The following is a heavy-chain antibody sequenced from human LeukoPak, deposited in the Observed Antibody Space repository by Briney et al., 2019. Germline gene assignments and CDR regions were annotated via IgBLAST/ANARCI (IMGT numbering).Heavy chain of an antibody. J-gene: IGHJ4*02. CDR2: LYHSGST. D-gene: IGHD6-19*01. V-gene: IGHV4-59*01. CDR1: GGSISNYH. CDR3: ASTQQWLAFDY. Sequence: KPSETLSLTCTVSGGSISNYHWSWIRQPPGKGLEWIGCLYHSGSTNYNPSLKSRVTTSVDTSKNEFSLKLNSVTAADTAVYYCASTQQWLAFDYWGQGILVTVSS.